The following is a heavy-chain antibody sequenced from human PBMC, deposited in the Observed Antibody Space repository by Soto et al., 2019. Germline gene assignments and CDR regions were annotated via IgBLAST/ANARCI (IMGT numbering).Heavy chain of an antibody. CDR1: GYTLTELS. J-gene: IGHJ4*02. Sequence: QVQLVQSGAEVKKPGASVKVSCKVSGYTLTELSMHWVRQAPGKGLEWMGGFDTEDGETINAQKVQGRVTMTEDTSTDTAYMAQRSLRSEDTAVSYCSTAPSGSYVSPFDYWGQGTLVTVSS. CDR3: STAPSGSYVSPFDY. CDR2: FDTEDGET. D-gene: IGHD1-26*01. V-gene: IGHV1-24*01.